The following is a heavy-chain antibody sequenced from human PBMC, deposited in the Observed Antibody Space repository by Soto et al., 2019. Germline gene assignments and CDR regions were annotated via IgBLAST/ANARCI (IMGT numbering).Heavy chain of an antibody. CDR1: GGSISSYY. Sequence: PSETLSLTCTVSGGSISSYYWSWIRQAPGKGLEYVSSISTNGGSTDYADSVKGRFTISRDNSKNTVYLQMSSLRVEDTAVYYCVKGEYYYDSSGYYPFDYWGQGTLVTVSS. CDR2: ISTNGGST. V-gene: IGHV3-64D*06. J-gene: IGHJ4*02. CDR3: VKGEYYYDSSGYYPFDY. D-gene: IGHD3-22*01.